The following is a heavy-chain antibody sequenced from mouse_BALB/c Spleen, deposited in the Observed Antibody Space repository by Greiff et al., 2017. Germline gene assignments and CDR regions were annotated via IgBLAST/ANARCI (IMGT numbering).Heavy chain of an antibody. J-gene: IGHJ4*01. CDR3: QISYYYGSSPYAMDY. Sequence: EVKLVESGAELVRSGASVKLSCTASGFNIKDYYMHWVKQRPEQGLEWIGWIDPENGDTEYAPKFQGKATMTADTSSNTAYLQLSSLTSEDTAVYYCQISYYYGSSPYAMDYWGQGTSVTVSS. V-gene: IGHV14-4*02. CDR2: IDPENGDT. D-gene: IGHD1-1*01. CDR1: GFNIKDYY.